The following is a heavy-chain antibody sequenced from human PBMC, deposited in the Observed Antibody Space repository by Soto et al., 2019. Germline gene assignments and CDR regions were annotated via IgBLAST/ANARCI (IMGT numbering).Heavy chain of an antibody. V-gene: IGHV3-23*01. D-gene: IGHD3-10*01. J-gene: IGHJ5*02. CDR2: IRGSADSA. Sequence: PWWSLRLSCSASVFTFSSYGMSWFRQAPRKGLEWVSTIRGSADSANYADSVKGRFTISRDNSKNMLYLQMNSLRADDTAVYYCAKHLWFGESVFDPWGQGTLVTVSS. CDR3: AKHLWFGESVFDP. CDR1: VFTFSSYG.